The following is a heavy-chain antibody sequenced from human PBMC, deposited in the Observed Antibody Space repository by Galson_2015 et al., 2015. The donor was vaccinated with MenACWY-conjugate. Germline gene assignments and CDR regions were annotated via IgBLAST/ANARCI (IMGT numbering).Heavy chain of an antibody. CDR3: TTLQGAGYSYH. V-gene: IGHV3-48*04. Sequence: SLRLSCATSGFTFSSYNMNWVRQAPGKGLEWVSYISSSGSSRYYADSVKGRFTISRDNAKNSLYLQVNSLRAEDTAVYYCTTLQGAGYSYHLGQGTLVIVSS. CDR1: GFTFSSYN. D-gene: IGHD5-18*01. J-gene: IGHJ5*02. CDR2: ISSSGSSR.